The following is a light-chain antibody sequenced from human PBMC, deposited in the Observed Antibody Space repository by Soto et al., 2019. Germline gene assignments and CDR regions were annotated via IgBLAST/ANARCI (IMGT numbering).Light chain of an antibody. CDR1: QDIDTY. Sequence: DIQMTQSPSFLSAFVGERVTITCRASQDIDTYVNWYQFKTGEAPKLLIYFASTLQTGVPYRFSGSGAGTDFTLTIANLQPEDFGIYYCQQSYSVPRLTFGPGTRVNIK. CDR3: QQSYSVPRLT. CDR2: FAS. J-gene: IGKJ4*01. V-gene: IGKV1-39*01.